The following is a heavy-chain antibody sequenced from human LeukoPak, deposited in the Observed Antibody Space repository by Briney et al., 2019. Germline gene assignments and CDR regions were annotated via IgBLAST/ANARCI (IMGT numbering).Heavy chain of an antibody. Sequence: SQTLSLTCTVSGGSISSASYYWRWIRQPAGKGLEWIGRIYISGSTNYKSSLKSRVTISVDTSKNQFSLKLSSVTAADTAVYYCARPHYGSGSYDYWGQGTLVTVSS. CDR1: GGSISSASYY. CDR3: ARPHYGSGSYDY. J-gene: IGHJ4*02. CDR2: IYISGST. V-gene: IGHV4-61*02. D-gene: IGHD3-10*01.